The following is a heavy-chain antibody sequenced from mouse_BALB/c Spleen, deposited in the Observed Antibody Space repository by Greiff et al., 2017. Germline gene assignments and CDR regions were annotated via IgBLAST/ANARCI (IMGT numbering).Heavy chain of an antibody. J-gene: IGHJ1*01. CDR3: ARGITTVVARYFDV. CDR1: GDSITSGY. V-gene: IGHV3-8*02. Sequence: EVHLVESGPSLVKPSQTLSLTCSVTGDSITSGYWNWIRKFPGNKLEYMGYISYSGSTYYNPSLKSRISITRDTSKNQYYLQLNSVTTEDTATYYCARGITTVVARYFDVWGAGTTVTVSS. CDR2: ISYSGST. D-gene: IGHD1-1*01.